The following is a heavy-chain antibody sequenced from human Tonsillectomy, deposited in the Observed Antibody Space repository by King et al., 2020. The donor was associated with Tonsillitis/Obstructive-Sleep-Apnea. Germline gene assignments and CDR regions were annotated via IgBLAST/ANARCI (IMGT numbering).Heavy chain of an antibody. D-gene: IGHD6-6*01. CDR2: INPNSGDT. J-gene: IGHJ6*03. CDR1: GYTFTGNY. CDR3: ASHYYGSSFNYYYMDV. V-gene: IGHV1-2*06. Sequence: QLVQSGAEVKKPGASVKVSCKASGYTFTGNYIHWVRQAPGQGLEWVGRINPNSGDTIYAQKFQGRVTMTRETSITTAYMELSRLRSDDTAVYYCASHYYGSSFNYYYMDVWAKGTTVTVSS.